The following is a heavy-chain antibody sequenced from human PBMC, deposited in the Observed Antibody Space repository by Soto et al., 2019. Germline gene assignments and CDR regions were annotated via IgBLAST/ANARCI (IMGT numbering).Heavy chain of an antibody. V-gene: IGHV1-18*01. CDR1: GYTFTTYG. Sequence: QVQLVQSGAEVRKPGASVKVSCKASGYTFTTYGITWVRQAPGQGLEWMGWISGYNGHTKYAQKFQGRVTMTTDTSTSTVDMDLRSLRSDDTAVYYCAREGEIPYYYYGLDVWGQGTTVTVSS. CDR2: ISGYNGHT. J-gene: IGHJ6*02. D-gene: IGHD3-16*01. CDR3: AREGEIPYYYYGLDV.